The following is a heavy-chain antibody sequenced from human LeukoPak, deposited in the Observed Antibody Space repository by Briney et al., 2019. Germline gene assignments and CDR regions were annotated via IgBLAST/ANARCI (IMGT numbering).Heavy chain of an antibody. CDR3: ATDVAYYYALQH. Sequence: ASVKVSCKSSGYTFTGYGISWVRQAPGQGLEWMGWISTYNGNTNYAQKLQGRVTMTTDTSTSTAYMELSSLRSEDTAVYYCATDVAYYYALQHWGQGTLVTVSS. J-gene: IGHJ1*01. D-gene: IGHD3-10*01. CDR1: GYTFTGYG. CDR2: ISTYNGNT. V-gene: IGHV1-18*01.